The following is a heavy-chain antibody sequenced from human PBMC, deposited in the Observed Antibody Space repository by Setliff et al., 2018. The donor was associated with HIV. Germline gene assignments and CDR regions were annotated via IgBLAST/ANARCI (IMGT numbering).Heavy chain of an antibody. D-gene: IGHD2-21*02. CDR1: GGSISGDF. CDR3: ARQTATGTSATFDS. CDR2: THASGTT. Sequence: LSLTCTVSGGSISGDFWTWIRQPAGEGLEWIGRTHASGTTQCEPSLKNRCSMSIDASKNQFSLKLSSVTAADTAVYYCARQTATGTSATFDSWGQGSLVTVSS. J-gene: IGHJ4*02. V-gene: IGHV4-4*07.